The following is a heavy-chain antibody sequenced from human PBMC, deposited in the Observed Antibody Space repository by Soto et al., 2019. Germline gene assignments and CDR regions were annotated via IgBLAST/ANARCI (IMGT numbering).Heavy chain of an antibody. D-gene: IGHD1-26*01. CDR2: ISYDGSKK. CDR1: GFRFSDYG. J-gene: IGHJ6*02. Sequence: QVQLVESGGGVVQPGRSLRLSCAASGFRFSDYGIHWVRQAPGKGLEWLALISYDGSKKFYTDSVKGRFTISRDNSKNRRHLQIDRRRAEDTAVYYCAKMDADLLPYYYYGMDVWGQGTTVTVSS. V-gene: IGHV3-30*18. CDR3: AKMDADLLPYYYYGMDV.